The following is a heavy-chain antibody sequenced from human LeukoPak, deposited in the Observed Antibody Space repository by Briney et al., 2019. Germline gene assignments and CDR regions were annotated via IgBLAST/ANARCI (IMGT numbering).Heavy chain of an antibody. CDR3: AAGYGSSWYDLYFQY. V-gene: IGHV1-58*02. J-gene: IGHJ1*01. CDR2: IVVGSGNT. D-gene: IGHD6-13*01. CDR1: GFTFTRSA. Sequence: TSVKVSCKASGFTFTRSAMQWVRQARGQRPEWIGWIVVGSGNTKYAQSFQERVTITRDMSTSTAYMELRSLRSDDTALYYCAAGYGSSWYDLYFQYWGQGTLVTVSS.